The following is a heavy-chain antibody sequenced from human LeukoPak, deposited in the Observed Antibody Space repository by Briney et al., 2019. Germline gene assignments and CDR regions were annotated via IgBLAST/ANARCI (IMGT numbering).Heavy chain of an antibody. V-gene: IGHV3-7*01. Sequence: GGSLGLSCAASGFTFRSYWMGWVRQTPGKGLEWLANINEDGSTTYYVDSVRGRFTISRNNADNALYLQMNSLRAEDTAVYYCARDASRGGDFDSWGQGTLVTVSS. CDR2: INEDGSTT. CDR3: ARDASRGGDFDS. D-gene: IGHD3-10*01. J-gene: IGHJ4*02. CDR1: GFTFRSYW.